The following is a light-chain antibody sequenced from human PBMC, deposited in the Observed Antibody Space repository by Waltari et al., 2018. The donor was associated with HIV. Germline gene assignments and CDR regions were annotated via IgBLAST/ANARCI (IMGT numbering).Light chain of an antibody. CDR2: DTS. CDR3: LLSYSGARPVV. CDR1: SGPFTSGHS. Sequence: QAVVTPEPSLTVSPGGTVTRTCSSSSGPFTSGHSPYWFQQKPGQAPRTLIYDTSSRQSWTPTRFSGSLLGGKAALTLSGAQPEDEAEYYCLLSYSGARPVVFGGGTKLTVL. V-gene: IGLV7-46*01. J-gene: IGLJ2*01.